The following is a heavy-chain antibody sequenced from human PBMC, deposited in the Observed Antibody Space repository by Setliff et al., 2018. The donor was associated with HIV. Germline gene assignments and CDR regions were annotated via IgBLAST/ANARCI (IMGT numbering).Heavy chain of an antibody. V-gene: IGHV4-61*02. CDR3: AAWGPRYSYAPYFFDS. D-gene: IGHD5-18*01. CDR1: GGSISSGSYY. Sequence: SETLYLTCTVSGGSISSGSYYWSWIRQPAGKGLEWIGRIYTSGSTNYNPSLKSRVTISVDASRNQFSLRLSSVTAADTAVYYCAAWGPRYSYAPYFFDSWGQGTLVTVSS. J-gene: IGHJ4*02. CDR2: IYTSGST.